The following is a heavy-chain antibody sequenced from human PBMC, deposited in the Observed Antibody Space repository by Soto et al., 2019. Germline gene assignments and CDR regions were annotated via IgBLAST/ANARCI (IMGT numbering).Heavy chain of an antibody. Sequence: GGSLRLSCAASGFTFSSYGMHWVRQAPGKGLEWVAVISYDGSNNYYADSVKGRFTISRDNSKNTLYLQMNSLRADEQAVYYCAKLNIVVVVAATGYFDYWGQGTLVTVSS. CDR3: AKLNIVVVVAATGYFDY. D-gene: IGHD2-15*01. V-gene: IGHV3-30*18. CDR1: GFTFSSYG. J-gene: IGHJ4*02. CDR2: ISYDGSNN.